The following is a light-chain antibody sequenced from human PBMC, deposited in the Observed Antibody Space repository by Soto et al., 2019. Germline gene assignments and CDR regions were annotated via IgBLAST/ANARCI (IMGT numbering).Light chain of an antibody. CDR1: SSDVGNYIL. V-gene: IGLV2-23*02. CDR3: CSYAGGSTGV. Sequence: QSVLTQPASVSGSPGQSITISCTGTSSDVGNYILVSWYQQHPGKAPKLMIYEVTKRPSGVSDRFSGSKSGNTASLTISGLQAEDEADYYCCSYAGGSTGVFGGGTKVTVL. CDR2: EVT. J-gene: IGLJ3*02.